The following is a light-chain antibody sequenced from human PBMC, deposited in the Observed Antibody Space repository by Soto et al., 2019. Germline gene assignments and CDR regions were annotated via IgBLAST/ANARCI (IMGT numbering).Light chain of an antibody. CDR3: QQRSNWHPKYT. Sequence: EIVLTQSPATLSLSPGERATLSCRASQSVSSSLAWYQQKPGQAPRLLIYDASNRATGIPARFSGSGSGTDFTLTISSLEPEDFAVYYCQQRSNWHPKYTFGQGTKLEI. V-gene: IGKV3-11*01. J-gene: IGKJ2*01. CDR1: QSVSSS. CDR2: DAS.